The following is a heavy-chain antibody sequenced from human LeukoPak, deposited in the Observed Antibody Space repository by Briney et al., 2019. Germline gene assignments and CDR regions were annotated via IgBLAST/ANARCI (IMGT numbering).Heavy chain of an antibody. J-gene: IGHJ4*02. CDR3: ARGRLYRSGWPY. D-gene: IGHD6-19*01. CDR1: GYTFTSYY. V-gene: IGHV1-8*02. CDR2: MNPNSGNT. Sequence: ASVKVSCKASGYTFTSYYMHWVRQAPGQGLEWMGWMNPNSGNTGYAQKFQGRVTMTRNTSISTVFMELSSLRFEDTAVYYCARGRLYRSGWPYWGQGTLVTVSS.